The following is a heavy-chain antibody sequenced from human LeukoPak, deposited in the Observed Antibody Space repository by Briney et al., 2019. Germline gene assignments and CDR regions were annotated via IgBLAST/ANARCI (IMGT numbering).Heavy chain of an antibody. J-gene: IGHJ6*04. D-gene: IGHD2-2*01. Sequence: PGGSLRLSCAASGFPVSSNSMTWVRQAPGKGLGWASVFYSGGSTYYADSVKGRFTISRDNSNKTLYLQMNSLRAEDTAVYYCASRGVVVPAARNYYYYGMDVWGKGTTVTVSS. CDR3: ASRGVVVPAARNYYYYGMDV. CDR2: FYSGGST. CDR1: GFPVSSNS. V-gene: IGHV3-53*01.